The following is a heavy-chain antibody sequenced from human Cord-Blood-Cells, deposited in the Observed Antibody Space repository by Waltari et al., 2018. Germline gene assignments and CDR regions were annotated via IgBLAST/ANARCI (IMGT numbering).Heavy chain of an antibody. D-gene: IGHD6-13*01. V-gene: IGHV1-69*09. Sequence: QVQLVQSGAEVKKPGSSVKVSCKASGGTFSSYAISWVRQAPGQGLEWMGRIIPILGIANYAQKFQGRVTITADKSTSTAYMELSSLRSEDTTVYYCARDRAAAAAPHWYFDLWGRGTLVTVSS. CDR3: ARDRAAAAAPHWYFDL. CDR1: GGTFSSYA. J-gene: IGHJ2*01. CDR2: IIPILGIA.